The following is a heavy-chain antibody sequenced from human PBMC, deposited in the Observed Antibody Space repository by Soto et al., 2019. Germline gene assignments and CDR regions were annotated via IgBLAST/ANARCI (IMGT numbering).Heavy chain of an antibody. V-gene: IGHV4-31*03. D-gene: IGHD3-22*01. CDR2: IYFSGTT. J-gene: IGHJ5*02. Sequence: SETLSLTCTVSGGSISSGDYYWSWIGQHQGKGLEWIGTIYFSGTTYYNPYLKRRVTMSIDTSKNQFSFNLSSVTAADTSLYYCARRDRSGFSYWLDTWGQGTLVTVSS. CDR3: ARRDRSGFSYWLDT. CDR1: GGSISSGDYY.